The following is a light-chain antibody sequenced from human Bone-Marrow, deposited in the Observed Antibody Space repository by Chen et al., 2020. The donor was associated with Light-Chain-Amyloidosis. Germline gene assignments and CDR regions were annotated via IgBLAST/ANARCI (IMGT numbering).Light chain of an antibody. Sequence: DIQMTQFPSTLSASVGDSVTITCRASQNIRKWVAWYQQKPGKAPNLLIYDASNLESGVPSRFSGSGSGTEFTLTISSLQPDDFATYYCRQYNAFSMYTFGPGTKLEIK. J-gene: IGKJ2*01. CDR3: RQYNAFSMYT. CDR1: QNIRKW. CDR2: DAS. V-gene: IGKV1-5*01.